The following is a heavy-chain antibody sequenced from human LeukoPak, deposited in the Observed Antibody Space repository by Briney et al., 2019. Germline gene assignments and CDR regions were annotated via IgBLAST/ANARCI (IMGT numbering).Heavy chain of an antibody. CDR1: GFTFGDYA. V-gene: IGHV3-49*03. CDR2: IRSKAYGGTT. CDR3: STIPYGYYYYYMDV. D-gene: IGHD4-17*01. J-gene: IGHJ6*03. Sequence: GGSLRLSCTASGFTFGDYAMSWFRQAPGKGLEWVGFIRSKAYGGTTEYAASVKGRFTISRDDSKSIAYLQMNSLKTEDTAVYYCSTIPYGYYYYYMDVWGKGTTVTVSS.